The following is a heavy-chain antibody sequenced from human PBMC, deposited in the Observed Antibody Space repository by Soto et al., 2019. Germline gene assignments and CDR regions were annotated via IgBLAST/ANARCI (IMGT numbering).Heavy chain of an antibody. V-gene: IGHV4-59*01. CDR1: GGSISSYY. CDR2: IYYSGST. D-gene: IGHD2-15*01. CDR3: ARSYCSGGSCYSSAPGTFDY. J-gene: IGHJ4*02. Sequence: SETLSLTCTVSGGSISSYYWSWIRQPPGKGLEWIGYIYYSGSTNYNPSLKSRVTISVDTSKNQFSLKLSSVTAADTAVYYCARSYCSGGSCYSSAPGTFDYWGQGTLVTVSS.